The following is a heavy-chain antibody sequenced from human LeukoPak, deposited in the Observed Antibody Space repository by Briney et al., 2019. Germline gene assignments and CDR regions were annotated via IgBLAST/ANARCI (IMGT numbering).Heavy chain of an antibody. D-gene: IGHD3-22*01. CDR1: GFTFSDHY. J-gene: IGHJ4*02. CDR2: TRNKANSYTT. CDR3: ARGDYYDSSGYVVY. Sequence: QAGGSLRLSCAASGFTFSDHYMDWVRQAPGKGLEWVGRTRNKANSYTTEYAASVKGRFTISRDDSKNSLYLQMNSLKTEDTAVYYCARGDYYDSSGYVVYWGQGTLVTVSS. V-gene: IGHV3-72*01.